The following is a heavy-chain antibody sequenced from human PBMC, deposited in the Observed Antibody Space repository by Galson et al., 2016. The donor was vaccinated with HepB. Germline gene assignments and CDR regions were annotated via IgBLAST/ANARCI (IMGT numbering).Heavy chain of an antibody. V-gene: IGHV5-10-1*01. Sequence: QSGAEVKRPGESLRISCKGSGYSFTNYWITWVRQMPGKGLEWMGTIDPSDSYTNYSPSFQGHVTISADKSISTAYLQWSSLRASDTAMYYCAGRSGVAATDYYYYSMDVWGKGTTVTVSS. D-gene: IGHD2-15*01. CDR1: GYSFTNYW. J-gene: IGHJ6*03. CDR3: AGRSGVAATDYYYYSMDV. CDR2: IDPSDSYT.